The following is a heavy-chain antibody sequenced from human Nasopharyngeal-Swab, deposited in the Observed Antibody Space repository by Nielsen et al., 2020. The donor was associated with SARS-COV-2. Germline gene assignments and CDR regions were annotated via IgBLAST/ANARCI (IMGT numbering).Heavy chain of an antibody. V-gene: IGHV4-39*07. J-gene: IGHJ4*02. CDR2: IYYSGST. D-gene: IGHD3-22*01. CDR3: ALDYYDSSGYSRPNDY. Sequence: RQAPGKGLEWIGSIYYSGSTYYNPSLKSRVTISVDTSKSQFSLKLSSVTAADTAVYYCALDYYDSSGYSRPNDYWGQGTLVTVSS.